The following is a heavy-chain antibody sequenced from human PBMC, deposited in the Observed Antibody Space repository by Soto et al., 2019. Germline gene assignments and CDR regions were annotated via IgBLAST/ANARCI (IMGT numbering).Heavy chain of an antibody. CDR1: GFTFSSYW. CDR2: INSDGSST. CDR3: ARVTDSSGYYYEGY. Sequence: PGGSLRLSCAASGFTFSSYWMHWVRQAPGEGLVWVSRINSDGSSTSYADSVKGRFTISRDNAKNTLYLQMNSLRAEDTAVYYCARVTDSSGYYYEGYWGQGTLVTVSS. D-gene: IGHD3-22*01. V-gene: IGHV3-74*01. J-gene: IGHJ4*02.